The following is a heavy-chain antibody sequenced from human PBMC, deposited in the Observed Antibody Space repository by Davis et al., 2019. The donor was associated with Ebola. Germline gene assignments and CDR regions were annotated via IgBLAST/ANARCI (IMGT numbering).Heavy chain of an antibody. CDR1: GYTFTSYG. CDR3: ARVSYDSSGYYLQYYFDY. D-gene: IGHD3-22*01. Sequence: SSVNVSCKASGYTFTSYGISWVRQAPGQGLEWMGGIIPIFGTANYAQKFQGRVTITADKSTSTAYMELSSLRSEDTAVYYCARVSYDSSGYYLQYYFDYWGQGTLVTVSS. CDR2: IIPIFGTA. V-gene: IGHV1-69*06. J-gene: IGHJ4*02.